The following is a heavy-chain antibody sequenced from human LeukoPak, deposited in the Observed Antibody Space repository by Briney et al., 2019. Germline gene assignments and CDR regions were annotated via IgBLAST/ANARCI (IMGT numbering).Heavy chain of an antibody. CDR1: GGSISSYY. J-gene: IGHJ6*02. V-gene: IGHV4-4*07. CDR3: ARDRGVVVPAAILSYYYGMDV. Sequence: SGTLSLTCTVSGGSISSYYWSWIRQPAGKGLEWIGRIYTSGSTNYNPSLKSRVTMSVDTSKNQFSLKLSSVTAADTAVYYCARDRGVVVPAAILSYYYGMDVWGQGTTVTVSS. CDR2: IYTSGST. D-gene: IGHD2-2*02.